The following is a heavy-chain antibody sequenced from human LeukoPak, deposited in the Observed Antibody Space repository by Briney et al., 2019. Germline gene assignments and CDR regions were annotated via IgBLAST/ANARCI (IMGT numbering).Heavy chain of an antibody. CDR1: GFTISGNW. D-gene: IGHD3-10*01. CDR3: ARDPIDYGSGLSHFDY. CDR2: ISGDGSIT. J-gene: IGHJ4*02. Sequence: PGGSLRLSCAASGFTISGNWMHWVRQDPGKGLVWVSRISGDGSITAYADSVKGRFTISRDNAKNTLYLQMNSLRAEDTAVYYCARDPIDYGSGLSHFDYWGQGTLVTVSS. V-gene: IGHV3-74*01.